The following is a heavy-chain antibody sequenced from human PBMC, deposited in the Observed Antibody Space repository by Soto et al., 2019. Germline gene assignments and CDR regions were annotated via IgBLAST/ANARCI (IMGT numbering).Heavy chain of an antibody. D-gene: IGHD2-8*02. J-gene: IGHJ4*02. V-gene: IGHV4-61*01. CDR3: ARISYWVKDY. CDR1: GASLSSGSYY. CDR2: FYYTGTT. Sequence: NPSETLSLTCTVSGASLSSGSYYWSWIRQPPGKGLEWIGYFYYTGTTKYNPSLESRVTISADTSKNQFSLNLTSATAADTAVYYCARISYWVKDYWGQGALVTVSS.